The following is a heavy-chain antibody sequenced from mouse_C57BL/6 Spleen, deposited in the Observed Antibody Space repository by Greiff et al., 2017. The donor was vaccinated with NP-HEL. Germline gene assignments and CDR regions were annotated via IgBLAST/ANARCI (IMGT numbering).Heavy chain of an antibody. CDR1: GFTFSSYA. D-gene: IGHD2-5*01. Sequence: EVKLMESGGGLVKPGGSLKLSCAASGFTFSSYAMSWVRQTPEKRLEWVATISDGGSYTYYPDNVKGRFTISRDNAKNNLYLQMSHLKSEDTAMYYCARERDYSNFAWFAYWGQGTLVTVSA. CDR2: ISDGGSYT. J-gene: IGHJ3*01. V-gene: IGHV5-4*01. CDR3: ARERDYSNFAWFAY.